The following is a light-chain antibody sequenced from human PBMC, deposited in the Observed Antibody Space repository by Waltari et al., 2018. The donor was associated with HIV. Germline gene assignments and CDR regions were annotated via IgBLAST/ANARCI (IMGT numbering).Light chain of an antibody. J-gene: IGLJ2*01. CDR1: GSSIGRNT. Sequence: QSVLTQPPSVSGTPGQRVTISCSGSGSSIGRNTGNWYQQVPGTAPKLLIHTNDQRPSGVSDRFSGSKSGTTATLDIRGLQPEDEAHYYCAAWDDTLNGHVVFGGGTKLTVL. CDR3: AAWDDTLNGHVV. CDR2: TND. V-gene: IGLV1-44*01.